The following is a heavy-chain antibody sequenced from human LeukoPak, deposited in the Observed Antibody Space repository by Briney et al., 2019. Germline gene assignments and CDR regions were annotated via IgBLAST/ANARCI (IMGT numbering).Heavy chain of an antibody. V-gene: IGHV3-23*01. CDR1: GFTFSSYA. Sequence: GGSLRLSCAASGFTFSSYAMNWVRQAPEKGLEWVSVISGGGGSTYYADSVKGRFTISRDNSKNTLYLQMNSLRADDTAVYYCARSPTAINGYFDPWGQGTLVTVSS. CDR2: ISGGGGST. D-gene: IGHD2-2*01. J-gene: IGHJ5*02. CDR3: ARSPTAINGYFDP.